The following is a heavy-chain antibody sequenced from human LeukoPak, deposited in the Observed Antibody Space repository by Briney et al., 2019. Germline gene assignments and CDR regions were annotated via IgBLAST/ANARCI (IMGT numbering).Heavy chain of an antibody. CDR1: GYSISSGYY. CDR2: IYHSGST. J-gene: IGHJ5*02. D-gene: IGHD1-26*01. CDR3: ARDLSGSYLYWFDP. Sequence: KASETLSLTCTVSGYSISSGYYWGWIRQPPGKGLEWIGSIYHSGSTYYNPSLKSRVTISVDTSKNQFSLKLSSVTAADTAVYYCARDLSGSYLYWFDPWGQGTLVTVSS. V-gene: IGHV4-38-2*02.